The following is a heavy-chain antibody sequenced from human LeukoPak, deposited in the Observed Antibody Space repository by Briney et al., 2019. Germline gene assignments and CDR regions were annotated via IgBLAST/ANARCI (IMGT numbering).Heavy chain of an antibody. CDR1: GGSISDSY. D-gene: IGHD5-24*01. J-gene: IGHJ4*02. V-gene: IGHV4-4*07. Sequence: SETLSLTCSVSGGSISDSYWNWIRQPAGKGLEWLGRIYASGSTIYNPSLKSQVTMSVDTSKNQFSLKLSSVTAADTAVYYRAWGDGYIQILDLWGQGTLVTVSS. CDR3: AWGDGYIQILDL. CDR2: IYASGST.